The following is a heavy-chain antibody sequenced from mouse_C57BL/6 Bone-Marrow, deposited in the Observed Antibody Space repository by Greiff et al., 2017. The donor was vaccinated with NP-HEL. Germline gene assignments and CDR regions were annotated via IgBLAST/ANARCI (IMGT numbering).Heavy chain of an antibody. J-gene: IGHJ1*03. CDR1: GFSLTSYG. V-gene: IGHV2-4*01. D-gene: IGHD2-1*01. Sequence: VKLKESGPGLVQPSQSLSITCTVSGFSLTSYGVHWVRQPPGKGLEWLGVIWSGGSTDYNAAFISRLSISKDNSKSQVFFKMNSLQADDTAIYYCAKKGGNPVFDVWGTGTTVTVSS. CDR2: IWSGGST. CDR3: AKKGGNPVFDV.